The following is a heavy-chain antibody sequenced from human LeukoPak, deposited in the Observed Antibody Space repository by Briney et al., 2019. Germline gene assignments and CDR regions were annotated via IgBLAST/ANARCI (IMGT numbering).Heavy chain of an antibody. CDR2: ISYDGSNK. V-gene: IGHV3-30*18. CDR1: GFTLSSYG. CDR3: PKDQDSGDYSFHY. D-gene: IGHD4-17*01. J-gene: IGHJ4*02. Sequence: PGRSLRLFCASSGFTLSSYGMHWVRQAPGKGLEWVAVISYDGSNKYYADSVKGRFTISRDNSKNTLYLQMNSLIAEDTAVYYCPKDQDSGDYSFHYSGQGTLVTVSS.